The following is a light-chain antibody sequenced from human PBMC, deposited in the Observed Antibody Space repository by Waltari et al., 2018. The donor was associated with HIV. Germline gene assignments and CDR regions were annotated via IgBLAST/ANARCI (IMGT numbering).Light chain of an antibody. CDR1: SSNIGSND. CDR2: ANN. CDR3: ATWDDSLNGPL. J-gene: IGLJ2*01. Sequence: QSVLTQPPSASGTPGQRVTISSSGISSNIGSNDVSWYQQFPGTAPKVLMSANNRRPSGVPDRFSASKSGTSASLAISGLHSEDEADYYCATWDDSLNGPLFGGGTKLTVL. V-gene: IGLV1-44*01.